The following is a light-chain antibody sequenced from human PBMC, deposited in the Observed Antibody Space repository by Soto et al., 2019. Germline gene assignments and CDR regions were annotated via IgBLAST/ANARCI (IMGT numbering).Light chain of an antibody. J-gene: IGKJ4*01. V-gene: IGKV3-11*01. CDR3: QQRTTRPLT. CDR1: QSISSH. Sequence: EIVLTQSPATLSLSPGERATLSCRASQSISSHLAWYQQKPGQAPRLLMYDASNRATSIPARFSGSGSGTDFTLTISSLEPEDFAVYYCQQRTTRPLTFGGGTMVEIK. CDR2: DAS.